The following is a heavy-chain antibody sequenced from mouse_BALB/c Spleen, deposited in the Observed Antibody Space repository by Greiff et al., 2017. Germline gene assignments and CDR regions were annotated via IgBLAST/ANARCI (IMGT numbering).Heavy chain of an antibody. CDR1: GFNIKDTY. Sequence: EVQLVESGAELVKPGASVKLSCTASGFNIKDTYMHWVKQRPEQGLEWIGRIDPANGNTKYDPKFQGKATITADTSSNTAYLQLSSLTSEDTAVYYCASSDYYAMDYWGQGTSVTVSS. CDR3: ASSDYYAMDY. V-gene: IGHV14-3*02. CDR2: IDPANGNT. J-gene: IGHJ4*01.